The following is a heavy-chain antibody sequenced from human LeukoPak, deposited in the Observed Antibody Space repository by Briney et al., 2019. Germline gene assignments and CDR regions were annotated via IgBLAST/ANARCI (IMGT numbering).Heavy chain of an antibody. D-gene: IGHD5-12*01. J-gene: IGHJ4*02. Sequence: ASVKVSCKASGYTFTSYGISWVRQAPGQGLEWMGVINPSSGSTDYAQKFQARVTMTRDMSTSTVYMELTSLKSEDTAVYYCARDQSPNIVPTIGFDYWGQGTLVTVSS. CDR3: ARDQSPNIVPTIGFDY. CDR2: INPSSGST. V-gene: IGHV1-46*01. CDR1: GYTFTSYG.